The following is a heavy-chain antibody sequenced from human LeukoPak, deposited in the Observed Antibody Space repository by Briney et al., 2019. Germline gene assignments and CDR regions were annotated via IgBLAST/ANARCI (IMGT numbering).Heavy chain of an antibody. D-gene: IGHD3-10*01. CDR2: IYYSGST. J-gene: IGHJ4*02. V-gene: IGHV4-39*07. Sequence: PSETLSLTCTVSGGSISSSSYYWGWIRQPPGKGLEWIGSIYYSGSTYYNPSLKSRVTISVDTSKNQFSLKLSSVTAADTAVYYCARVGYHGSGSYYIYPLDFDYWGQGTLVTVSS. CDR3: ARVGYHGSGSYYIYPLDFDY. CDR1: GGSISSSSYY.